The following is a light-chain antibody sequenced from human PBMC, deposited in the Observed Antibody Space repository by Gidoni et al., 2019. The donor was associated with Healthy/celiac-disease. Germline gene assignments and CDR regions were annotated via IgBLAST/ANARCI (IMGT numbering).Light chain of an antibody. CDR1: HSVSSSY. Sequence: IVLTPSPGTLSLSPGERATRSCRTSHSVSSSYLAWYQQKPGQAPRLLNDGASSRATSNPDRGSGSGSGTDITLTSSMLYAEVFAVYYWQQYGSSPETFGGGTKVEIK. J-gene: IGKJ4*02. V-gene: IGKV3-20*01. CDR2: GAS. CDR3: QQYGSSPET.